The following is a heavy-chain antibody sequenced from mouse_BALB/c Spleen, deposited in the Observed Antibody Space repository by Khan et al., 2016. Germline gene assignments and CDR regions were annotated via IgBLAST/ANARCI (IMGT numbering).Heavy chain of an antibody. CDR2: INTYTGEP. CDR3: ARSSYDDPGAY. J-gene: IGHJ3*01. D-gene: IGHD2-3*01. CDR1: GYTFTNYG. Sequence: QIQLVQSGPELKKPGETVKISCKASGYTFTNYGMNWVKQAPGKGLKWMGWINTYTGEPTYADDFKGRFAFSLETSASTAYLQINNLKNEDTATXFCARSSYDDPGAYWGQGTLVTVSA. V-gene: IGHV9-3-1*01.